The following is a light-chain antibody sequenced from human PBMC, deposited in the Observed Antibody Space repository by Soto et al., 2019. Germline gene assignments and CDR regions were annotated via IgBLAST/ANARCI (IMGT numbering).Light chain of an antibody. CDR3: QQYTGPPTT. CDR1: QTVSSNY. CDR2: GAS. Sequence: EIVMTQSPATLCLSPGARATLSCRASQTVSSNYLAWCQQRPGQAPRLLIYGASTRAAGIPGRFSGSGSGTDFTLTITRLEPEDSAVYFCQQYTGPPTTFGQGTRLEIK. V-gene: IGKV3-20*01. J-gene: IGKJ5*01.